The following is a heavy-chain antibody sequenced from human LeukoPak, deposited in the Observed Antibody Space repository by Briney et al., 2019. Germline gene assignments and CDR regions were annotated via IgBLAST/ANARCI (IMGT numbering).Heavy chain of an antibody. Sequence: SVKVSCKTSGYTFTAFYLHWVRQAPGQGLEWMGWINPNSGGTKSAQKFQGRVTMTRDTSISTAYMELSALTSDDTAVYYCARDAAAAGTAPDYWGQGTLVTVSS. CDR3: ARDAAAAGTAPDY. CDR2: INPNSGGT. V-gene: IGHV1-2*02. J-gene: IGHJ4*02. CDR1: GYTFTAFY. D-gene: IGHD6-13*01.